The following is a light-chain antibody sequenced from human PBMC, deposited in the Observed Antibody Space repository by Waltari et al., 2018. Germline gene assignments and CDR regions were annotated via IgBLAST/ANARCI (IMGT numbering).Light chain of an antibody. CDR1: QDIRTS. Sequence: DIQMTQSPSSVSASIGDRVTIICRASQDIRTSLAWYQQKPGKAPKLLIFVASSLQSGVPPRFSGSGSGTDFTLTINSLQPEDFASYYCQQANSFPLTFGQGTRLEIK. CDR3: QQANSFPLT. CDR2: VAS. J-gene: IGKJ5*01. V-gene: IGKV1-12*01.